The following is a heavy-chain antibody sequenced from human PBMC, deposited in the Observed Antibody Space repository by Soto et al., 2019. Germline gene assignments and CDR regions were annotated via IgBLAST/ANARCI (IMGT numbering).Heavy chain of an antibody. D-gene: IGHD4-4*01. CDR2: ISWNSFRI. V-gene: IGHV3-9*01. J-gene: IGHJ4*02. CDR1: GFKFHDYT. CDR3: TKALESTTATLNDALDY. Sequence: GGSLILSCAASGFKFHDYTMHGVRQAPGKGLEWVSGISWNSFRIGYADSVKGRFTISRDNAKNSLYLQMNSLRGEDTALYYCTKALESTTATLNDALDYWGQGT.